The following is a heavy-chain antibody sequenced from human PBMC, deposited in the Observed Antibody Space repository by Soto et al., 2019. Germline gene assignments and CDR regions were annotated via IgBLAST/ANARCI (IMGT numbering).Heavy chain of an antibody. CDR3: GSRAAAGTMDY. J-gene: IGHJ4*02. V-gene: IGHV1-69*13. CDR2: IIPIFGTA. CDR1: GGTFSSYA. Sequence: GSSVKVSCKASGGTFSSYAISWVRQAPGQGLEWMGGIIPIFGTANYAQKFQGRVTITADESTSTAYMELSSLRSEDTAVYYCGSRAAAGTMDYWGQGTRVTVSA. D-gene: IGHD6-13*01.